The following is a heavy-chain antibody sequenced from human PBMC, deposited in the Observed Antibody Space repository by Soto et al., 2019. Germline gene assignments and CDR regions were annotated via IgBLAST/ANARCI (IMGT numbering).Heavy chain of an antibody. J-gene: IGHJ6*02. V-gene: IGHV1-18*01. CDR2: ISAFNGDT. D-gene: IGHD3-10*01. CDR1: GYTFTSYG. CDR3: TREGSAPYYYYAMDA. Sequence: SCKASGYTFTSYGISWVRQAPGQGLEWMGWISAFNGDTNYAQNLQGRVFMTADTSTNTAYMELRSLRSDDTAIYYCTREGSAPYYYYAMDAWGQGTTVTVSS.